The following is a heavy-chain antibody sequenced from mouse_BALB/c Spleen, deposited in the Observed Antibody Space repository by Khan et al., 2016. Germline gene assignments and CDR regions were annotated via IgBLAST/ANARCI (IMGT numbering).Heavy chain of an antibody. CDR2: IFPGDGDT. CDR3: SLDGNYPY. D-gene: IGHD2-1*01. V-gene: IGHV1-80*01. CDR1: GYAFSNYW. J-gene: IGHJ2*02. Sequence: QLQLEESGAELVRPGSSVKISCKASGYAFSNYWMNWVKQRPGQGLEWIGQIFPGDGDTNYNGNFKGKATLTADKSSSTAYMHLSSLTSEDSAVYFCSLDGNYPYWGQGTSLTVSS.